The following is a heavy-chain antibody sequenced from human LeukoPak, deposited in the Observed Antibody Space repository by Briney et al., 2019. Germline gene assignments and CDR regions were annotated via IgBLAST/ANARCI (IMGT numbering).Heavy chain of an antibody. D-gene: IGHD1-14*01. CDR2: ITTDGSSI. CDR1: GFTLSSYW. Sequence: PGGSLRLSCTASGFTLSSYWMHWVRQAPGRGLVWVSHITTDGSSITYADSVKGRFTISRDSAKNTLYLQMNSLRAEDTAVYYCARVRYNNALDYWGQGTLVTASS. J-gene: IGHJ4*02. V-gene: IGHV3-74*03. CDR3: ARVRYNNALDY.